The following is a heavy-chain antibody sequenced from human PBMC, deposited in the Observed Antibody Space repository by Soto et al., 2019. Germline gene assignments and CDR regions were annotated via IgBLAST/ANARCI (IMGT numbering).Heavy chain of an antibody. Sequence: SETLSLTCTVSWGSISSGGYYWSWIGQHPGKGREWIGYIYXSGSQYYNHSLKSRVTISVETSKKQFSLKLSSVTAADTAVYYCARGCVTMVRWNWFDPGGQGALVTVSS. V-gene: IGHV4-31*03. CDR3: ARGCVTMVRWNWFDP. J-gene: IGHJ5*02. D-gene: IGHD3-10*01. CDR2: IYXSGSQ. CDR1: WGSISSGGYY.